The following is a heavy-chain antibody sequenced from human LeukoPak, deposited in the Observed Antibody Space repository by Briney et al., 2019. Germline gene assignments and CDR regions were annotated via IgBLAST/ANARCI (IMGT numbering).Heavy chain of an antibody. CDR2: IYYSGST. V-gene: IGHV4-59*01. D-gene: IGHD3-22*01. CDR1: GGSISTYY. J-gene: IGHJ2*01. Sequence: SETLSLTCTVSGGSISTYYWSWIRQPPGEGLEWIGFIYYSGSTNYNPSLKSRVTISVDTSKNQFSLKLSSVTAADTAVYCCARVVGLYYDNIRLFDLWGRATLVTVSS. CDR3: ARVVGLYYDNIRLFDL.